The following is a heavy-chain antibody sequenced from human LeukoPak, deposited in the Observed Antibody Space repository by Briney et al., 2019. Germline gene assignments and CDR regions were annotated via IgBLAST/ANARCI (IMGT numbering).Heavy chain of an antibody. CDR1: GGSISSYY. Sequence: SETLSLTCTVSGGSISSYYWSWIRQPPGKGLEWIGYIYYSGSAHYNPSLKSRVTISVDTSKDQLSLKLSSVTAADTAVYYCARGLRYFDWLMNDYYYHMDVWGKGTTVTISS. J-gene: IGHJ6*03. CDR2: IYYSGSA. D-gene: IGHD3-9*01. V-gene: IGHV4-59*01. CDR3: ARGLRYFDWLMNDYYYHMDV.